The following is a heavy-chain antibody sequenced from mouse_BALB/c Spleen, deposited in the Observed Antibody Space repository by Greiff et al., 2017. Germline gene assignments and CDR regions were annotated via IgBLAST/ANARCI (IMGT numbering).Heavy chain of an antibody. CDR3: ARQGGGFDY. D-gene: IGHD1-1*02. J-gene: IGHJ2*01. CDR2: ISNGGGST. V-gene: IGHV5-12-2*01. CDR1: GFTFSSYT. Sequence: VQLKESGGGLVQPGGSLKLSCAASGFTFSSYTMSWVRQTPEKRLEWVAYISNGGGSTYYPDTVKGRFTISRDNAKNTLYLQMSSLKSEDTAMYYCARQGGGFDYWGQGTTLTVSS.